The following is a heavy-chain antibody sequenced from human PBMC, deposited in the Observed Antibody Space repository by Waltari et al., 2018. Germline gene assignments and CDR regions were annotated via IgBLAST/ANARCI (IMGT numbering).Heavy chain of an antibody. CDR1: GFTVSSTY. Sequence: EVQLVESGGGLIQPGGSLRLSCAASGFTVSSTYMSWVRQAPGKGLEGFSVIYSGGGTYYADSVKGRFTISRDNSKNALYLQMNSLRAEDTAVYYCATLAGASDFWGQGTLVTVSS. CDR2: IYSGGGT. CDR3: ATLAGASDF. V-gene: IGHV3-53*01. D-gene: IGHD1-26*01. J-gene: IGHJ4*02.